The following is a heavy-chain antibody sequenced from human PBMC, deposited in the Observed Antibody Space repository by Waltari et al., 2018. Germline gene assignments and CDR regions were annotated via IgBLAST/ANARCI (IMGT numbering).Heavy chain of an antibody. J-gene: IGHJ4*02. CDR2: IYHSGSN. CDR1: GGSISSGGYS. V-gene: IGHV4-30-2*01. D-gene: IGHD3-10*01. CDR3: ARGSSFGELLYDFDY. Sequence: QLQLQESGSGLVKPSQTLSLTCAVSGGSISSGGYSWSWIRQPPGKGLEWIGYIYHSGSNYYNPSLKSRVTRSVDRSKNQFSLKLSSVTAADTAVYYCARGSSFGELLYDFDYWGQGTLVTVSS.